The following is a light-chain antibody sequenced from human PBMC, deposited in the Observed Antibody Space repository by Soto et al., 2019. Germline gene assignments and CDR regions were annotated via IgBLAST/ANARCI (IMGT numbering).Light chain of an antibody. CDR2: GAS. V-gene: IGKV3-20*01. Sequence: EIVFTQSPGTLSLSPGEGAPLSCRASQSVSSSYIAWYQQRPGQTPSLLIYGASTRATGIPDRFSGSGSGTHFTLTISRLEPGDFAVYYCQHFGGTTFTFGQGTRLENK. CDR3: QHFGGTTFT. J-gene: IGKJ5*01. CDR1: QSVSSSY.